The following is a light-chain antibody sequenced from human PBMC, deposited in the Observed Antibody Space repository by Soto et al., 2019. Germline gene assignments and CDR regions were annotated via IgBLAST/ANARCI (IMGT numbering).Light chain of an antibody. CDR3: CSYAGSSTYVP. CDR1: SSDVGSYTL. Sequence: QSALTQPASVSGSPGQSITISCTGTSSDVGSYTLVSWYQQHPGKAPKLMIYEGRKRPSGVSDRFSGSKSGNTASLTISGLQAEDQADYYCCSYAGSSTYVPFGGGTKLTVL. V-gene: IGLV2-23*01. CDR2: EGR. J-gene: IGLJ2*01.